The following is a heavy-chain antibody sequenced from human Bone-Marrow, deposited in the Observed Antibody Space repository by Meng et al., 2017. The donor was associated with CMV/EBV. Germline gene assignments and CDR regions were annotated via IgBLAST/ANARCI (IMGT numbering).Heavy chain of an antibody. D-gene: IGHD6-6*01. J-gene: IGHJ4*02. CDR3: ARASIAALFNAGRCDS. CDR1: GFTFSSYA. CDR2: ISYDGSNK. V-gene: IGHV3-30*14. Sequence: GESLKISCAASGFTFSSYAMHWVRQAPGKGLEWVAVISYDGSNKYYADSVKGRFTISRDNSKNTLYLQMNSLRAEDTAVYYCARASIAALFNAGRCDSWGQGTPVTVSS.